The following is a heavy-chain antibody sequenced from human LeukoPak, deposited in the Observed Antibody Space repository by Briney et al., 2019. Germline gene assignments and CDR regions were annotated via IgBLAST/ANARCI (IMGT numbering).Heavy chain of an antibody. CDR2: ISWNSGSI. V-gene: IGHV3-9*01. CDR1: GFTFDDYA. Sequence: GGSLRLSCAASGFTFDDYAMHWVRQAPGKGLEWVSGISWNSGSIGYAGSVKGRFTISRDNSKNTLNLQVNSLRAEDTAVYYCAKSWDIVVRTGAMRKYYQYYGMDVWGQGTTVTVSS. J-gene: IGHJ6*02. D-gene: IGHD2-2*01. CDR3: AKSWDIVVRTGAMRKYYQYYGMDV.